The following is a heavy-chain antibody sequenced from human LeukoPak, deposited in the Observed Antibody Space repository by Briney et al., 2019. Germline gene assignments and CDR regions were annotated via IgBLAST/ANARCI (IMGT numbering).Heavy chain of an antibody. CDR2: ICPDGTVT. Sequence: QPGGSLRLSCAASGLTFSTYCMHWVRHAPGKGPMWVSRICPDGTVTNYADSVKARFIISRDNARNTVYLQMNSLRVEDTAVYYCVRDFRSADYWGQGTLVTVSS. CDR3: VRDFRSADY. J-gene: IGHJ4*02. CDR1: GLTFSTYC. V-gene: IGHV3-74*01.